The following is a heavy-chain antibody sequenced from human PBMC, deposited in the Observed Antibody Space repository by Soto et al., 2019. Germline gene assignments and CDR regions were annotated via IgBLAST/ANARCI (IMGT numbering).Heavy chain of an antibody. D-gene: IGHD2-2*02. CDR3: TRDSIVVAPAAISYYYYYYMDV. CDR1: GFTFGDYA. V-gene: IGHV3-49*03. Sequence: GGSLRLSCTASGFTFGDYAMSWFRQAPGKGLEWVGFIRSKAYGGTTEYAASVKGRFTISRDDSKSIAYLQMNSLKTEDTAVYYCTRDSIVVAPAAISYYYYYYMDVWGKGTTVTVSS. J-gene: IGHJ6*03. CDR2: IRSKAYGGTT.